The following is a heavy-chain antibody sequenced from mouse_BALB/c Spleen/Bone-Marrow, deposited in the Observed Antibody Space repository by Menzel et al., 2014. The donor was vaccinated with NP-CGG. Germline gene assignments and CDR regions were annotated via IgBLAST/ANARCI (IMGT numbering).Heavy chain of an antibody. CDR1: GLNIKDTY. Sequence: EVQLQESGAELVKPGASVKLSCTASGLNIKDTYMHWVKQRPEQGLEWIGRIDPANGNIKYDPKFQGKATITADTSSNTAYLQLSSLTSEDTAVYYCAPYYYGRWFANWGQGTLVTVSA. V-gene: IGHV14-3*02. CDR3: APYYYGRWFAN. J-gene: IGHJ3*01. CDR2: IDPANGNI. D-gene: IGHD1-1*01.